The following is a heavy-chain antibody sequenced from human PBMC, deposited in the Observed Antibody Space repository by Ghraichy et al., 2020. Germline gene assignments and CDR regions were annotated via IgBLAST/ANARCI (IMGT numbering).Heavy chain of an antibody. D-gene: IGHD6-19*01. V-gene: IGHV3-23*01. CDR3: AKHINTGTGWYADF. Sequence: GGSLRLSCAASGFTFSNYAMNWVRQAPGKGLEWVSTISDSGGSTYYADSVKGRFTISRDNSKNTLYLQMNSLRAEDTAVYYCAKHINTGTGWYADFWGQGTLVTVSS. CDR1: GFTFSNYA. J-gene: IGHJ4*02. CDR2: ISDSGGST.